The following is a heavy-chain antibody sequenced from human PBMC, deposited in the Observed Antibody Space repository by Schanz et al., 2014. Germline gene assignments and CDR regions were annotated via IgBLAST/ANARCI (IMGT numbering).Heavy chain of an antibody. Sequence: QVQLVESGGGVVQPGRSLRLSCATSGFTFSSYAMHWVRQAPGKGLEWVGVIWFDGNNKYYADSVKGRFTISRNNCKNTLNPQMNKMRAEDTDLYACAKDPRKDYGGKPQALDIWGQGTMVTVSS. D-gene: IGHD4-17*01. CDR3: AKDPRKDYGGKPQALDI. V-gene: IGHV3-33*06. J-gene: IGHJ3*02. CDR1: GFTFSSYA. CDR2: IWFDGNNK.